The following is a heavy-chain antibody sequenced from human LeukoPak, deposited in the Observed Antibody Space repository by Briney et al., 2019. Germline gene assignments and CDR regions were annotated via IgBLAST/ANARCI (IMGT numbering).Heavy chain of an antibody. V-gene: IGHV5-51*01. Sequence: GESLKISCKGSGYSFPSYWIAWVRQMPGKGLEWMGIMYPGDSETRYSPSFQGQVTISADKSISTAYLQWSSLKASDTAMYYCARGVNYNDRSGYDYWGQGTLVTVSS. D-gene: IGHD3-22*01. CDR2: MYPGDSET. CDR3: ARGVNYNDRSGYDY. CDR1: GYSFPSYW. J-gene: IGHJ4*02.